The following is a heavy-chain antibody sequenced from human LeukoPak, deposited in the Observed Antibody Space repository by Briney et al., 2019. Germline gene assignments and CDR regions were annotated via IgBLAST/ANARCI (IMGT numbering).Heavy chain of an antibody. CDR2: FDPEDGET. Sequence: ASVKVSCKVSGYTLTELSMHWVRQAPGKGLEWMGGFDPEDGETIYAQKFQGRVTMTEDTSTDTAYMELSSLRSEDTAVYYCATDYHHYYDSSGYFRWFDPWGQGTLVTVSS. J-gene: IGHJ5*02. V-gene: IGHV1-24*01. CDR3: ATDYHHYYDSSGYFRWFDP. CDR1: GYTLTELS. D-gene: IGHD3-22*01.